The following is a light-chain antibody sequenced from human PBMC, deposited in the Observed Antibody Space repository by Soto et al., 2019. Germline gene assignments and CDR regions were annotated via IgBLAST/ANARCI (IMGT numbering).Light chain of an antibody. CDR2: DVS. Sequence: QSVLTQPASVSGSPGQSITISFAGTIADIGAFNYVSWYQHHPGKAPKLLIYDVSDRPSGVSTRFSASKSANTASLTISGLQADDEADYYCSSYSPSSALVFGGGTKLTVL. CDR1: IADIGAFNY. V-gene: IGLV2-14*03. CDR3: SSYSPSSALV. J-gene: IGLJ2*01.